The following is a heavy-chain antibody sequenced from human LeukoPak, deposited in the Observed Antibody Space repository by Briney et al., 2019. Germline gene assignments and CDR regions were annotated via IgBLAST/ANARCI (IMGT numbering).Heavy chain of an antibody. J-gene: IGHJ5*02. V-gene: IGHV3-23*01. Sequence: GGSLRLSCAASGFTFSNSAMTWVRQSPGKGLEWVSDISASGDTTHYADSVKGRFTISRDNAKNSLYLQMNSLRAEDTAVYYCAREGTYYYGSGGPYNWFDPWGQGTLVTVSS. CDR3: AREGTYYYGSGGPYNWFDP. D-gene: IGHD3-10*01. CDR2: ISASGDTT. CDR1: GFTFSNSA.